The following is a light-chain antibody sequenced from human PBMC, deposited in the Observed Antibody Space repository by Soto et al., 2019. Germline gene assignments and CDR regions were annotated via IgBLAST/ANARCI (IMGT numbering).Light chain of an antibody. Sequence: DIQMTQSPSSLSASVGDRVTITCRASQGISNYLAWYQQKPGKVPKLLIYAASTLQSGVPSRFSGSGSGTDFTLTISSLQNEDVATYYCQKYNSAPPTFGQGTKVEIK. CDR2: AAS. J-gene: IGKJ1*01. V-gene: IGKV1-27*01. CDR3: QKYNSAPPT. CDR1: QGISNY.